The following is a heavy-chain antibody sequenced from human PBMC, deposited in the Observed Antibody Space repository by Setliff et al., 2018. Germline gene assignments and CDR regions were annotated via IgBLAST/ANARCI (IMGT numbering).Heavy chain of an antibody. V-gene: IGHV4-34*01. CDR1: GGSFSTYF. Sequence: SETLSLTCAVYGGSFSTYFWSWIRQPPGKGLEWIGEISHSGSANYNPSLKSRVTMSVDTSKNQFSLKLNSVTAADTAVYYCARRWNFGPYGSGIHDGFDMWGQGTMVTVSS. CDR2: ISHSGSA. D-gene: IGHD3-10*01. CDR3: ARRWNFGPYGSGIHDGFDM. J-gene: IGHJ3*02.